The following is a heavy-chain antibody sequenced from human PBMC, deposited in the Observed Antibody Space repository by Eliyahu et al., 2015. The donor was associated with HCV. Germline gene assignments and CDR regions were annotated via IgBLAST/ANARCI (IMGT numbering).Heavy chain of an antibody. V-gene: IGHV2-5*01. D-gene: IGHD3-22*01. CDR3: ARVYYFDSSGYFCDY. CDR1: XFSLXTXGVG. J-gene: IGHJ4*02. CDR2: IYWNDDK. Sequence: QITLKESGPTLVKPTQTLTLTCTFPXFSLXTXGVGXGWIRQPPGKALEWLALIYWNDDKRYSPSLKSRLTITKDTSKNQVVLTVTNMDPVDTATYYCARVYYFDSSGYFCDYWGQGTLVTVSS.